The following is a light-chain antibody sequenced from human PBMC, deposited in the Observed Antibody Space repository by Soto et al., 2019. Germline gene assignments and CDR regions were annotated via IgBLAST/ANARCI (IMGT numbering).Light chain of an antibody. CDR1: QSVSNNY. CDR2: GAS. V-gene: IGKV3-20*01. Sequence: EIVLTQSPGTLSLSPGERATLPCRASQSVSNNYLAWYQQKPGQAPRILIYGASNRATGIPDRFSGGGSGTDFTLTISRLEPEDFAVYYCQQYGSSGTFGQGTKVDIK. CDR3: QQYGSSGT. J-gene: IGKJ1*01.